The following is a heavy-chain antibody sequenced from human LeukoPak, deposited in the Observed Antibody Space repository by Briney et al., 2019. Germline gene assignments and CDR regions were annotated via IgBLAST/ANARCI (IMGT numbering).Heavy chain of an antibody. CDR3: AKDWEGYCSSTSCSPD. CDR2: IRYDGSNK. Sequence: GGSLRLSCAASGFTFSSYGMHWVRQAPGKGLGWVAFIRYDGSNKYYADSVKGRFTISRDNSKNTLYLQMNSLRAEDTAVYYCAKDWEGYCSSTSCSPDWGQGTLVTVSS. D-gene: IGHD2-2*01. J-gene: IGHJ4*02. CDR1: GFTFSSYG. V-gene: IGHV3-30*02.